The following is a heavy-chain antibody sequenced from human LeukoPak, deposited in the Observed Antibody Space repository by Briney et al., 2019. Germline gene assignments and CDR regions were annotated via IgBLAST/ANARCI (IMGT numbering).Heavy chain of an antibody. CDR1: GFTFSSYS. Sequence: GGSLRLSCAASGFTFSSYSMNWVRQAPGKGLEWVSSISSSSSYIYYADSVKGRFTISRDNAKNSLYLQMNSLRAEDTAVYYCARGRGLYYFDYWGQGTLVTVSS. D-gene: IGHD4/OR15-4a*01. V-gene: IGHV3-21*01. J-gene: IGHJ4*02. CDR2: ISSSSSYI. CDR3: ARGRGLYYFDY.